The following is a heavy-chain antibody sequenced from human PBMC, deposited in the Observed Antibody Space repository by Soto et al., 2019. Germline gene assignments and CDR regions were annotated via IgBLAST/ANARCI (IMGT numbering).Heavy chain of an antibody. CDR1: GFTFSSYA. D-gene: IGHD6-13*01. CDR2: ISGSGANT. CDR3: AKLITAVGPGY. Sequence: PGGSLRLSCAASGFTFSSYAMSWVRQAPGKGLEWVSAISGSGANTHYADSVKGRFTISRDNSKDTLYLQMNSLRGEDTAVYYCAKLITAVGPGYWGQGTLVTVSS. V-gene: IGHV3-23*01. J-gene: IGHJ4*02.